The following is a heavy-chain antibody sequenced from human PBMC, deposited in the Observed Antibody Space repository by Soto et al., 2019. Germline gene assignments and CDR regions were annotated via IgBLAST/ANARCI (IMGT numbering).Heavy chain of an antibody. CDR2: ISYDGSNK. D-gene: IGHD2-15*01. V-gene: IGHV3-30*03. CDR3: ARALGDYSDY. Sequence: PGGSLRLSCAASGFTFSSYGMHWVRQAPGKGLEWVAVISYDGSNKYYADSVKGRFTISRDNSKNTLYLQMNSLRAEDTAVYYCARALGDYSDYWGQGTLVTVSS. CDR1: GFTFSSYG. J-gene: IGHJ4*02.